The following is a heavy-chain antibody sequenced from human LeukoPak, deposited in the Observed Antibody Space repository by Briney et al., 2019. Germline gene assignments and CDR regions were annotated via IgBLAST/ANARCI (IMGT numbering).Heavy chain of an antibody. CDR1: GFTFSSYW. V-gene: IGHV3-7*01. Sequence: GGSLRLSCAASGFTFSSYWMSWVRQAPGKGLEWVANIKQDGSEKYYVDSVKGRFTISRDNAKNSLYLQMNSLRAADTAVYYCARTSGSYPINDVDYWGQGTLVTVSS. D-gene: IGHD1-26*01. J-gene: IGHJ4*02. CDR2: IKQDGSEK. CDR3: ARTSGSYPINDVDY.